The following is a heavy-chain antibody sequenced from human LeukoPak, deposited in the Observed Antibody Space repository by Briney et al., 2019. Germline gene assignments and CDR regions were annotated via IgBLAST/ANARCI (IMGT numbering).Heavy chain of an antibody. J-gene: IGHJ6*03. Sequence: ASVKVSCKASGGTFSSYAINWVRQATGQGLEWMGWMNPNSGNTGYAQKFQGRVTMTRNTSISTAYMELSSLRSEDTAVYYCARGNRKGRKDYYYYMDVWGKGTTVTVSS. CDR2: MNPNSGNT. D-gene: IGHD2/OR15-2a*01. V-gene: IGHV1-8*02. CDR3: ARGNRKGRKDYYYYMDV. CDR1: GGTFSSYA.